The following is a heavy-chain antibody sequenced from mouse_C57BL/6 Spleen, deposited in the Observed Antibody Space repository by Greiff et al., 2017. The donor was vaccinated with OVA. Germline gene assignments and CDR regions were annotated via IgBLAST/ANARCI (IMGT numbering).Heavy chain of an antibody. J-gene: IGHJ4*01. Sequence: QQSCKASGYTFTSYWMHWVKQRPGQGLEWIGEIDPSDSYTNYNQKFKGKSTLTVDKSSSTAYMQLSSLTSEDSAVYYCARGASYSNGMDYWGQGTSVTVSS. CDR2: IDPSDSYT. V-gene: IGHV1-69*01. CDR3: ARGASYSNGMDY. D-gene: IGHD2-5*01. CDR1: GYTFTSYW.